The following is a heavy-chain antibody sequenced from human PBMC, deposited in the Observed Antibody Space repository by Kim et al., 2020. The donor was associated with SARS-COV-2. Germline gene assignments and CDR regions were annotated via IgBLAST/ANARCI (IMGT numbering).Heavy chain of an antibody. CDR2: ISYDGSNK. CDR1: GFTFSSYA. Sequence: GGSLRLSCAASGFTFSSYAMHWVRQAPGKGLEWVAVISYDGSNKYYADSVKGRFTISRDNSKNTLYLQMNSLRAEDTAVYYCARGAAAFYYYYMDVWGKG. V-gene: IGHV3-30-3*01. CDR3: ARGAAAFYYYYMDV. J-gene: IGHJ6*03. D-gene: IGHD6-13*01.